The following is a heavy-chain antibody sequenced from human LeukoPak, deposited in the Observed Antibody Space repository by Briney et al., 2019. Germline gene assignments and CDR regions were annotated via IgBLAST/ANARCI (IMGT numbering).Heavy chain of an antibody. J-gene: IGHJ3*02. CDR1: GYTFTSYD. Sequence: GASVKVSCKASGYTFTSYDINWVRQATGQGLEWMGWMNPNSGNTGYAQKFQGRVTMTRDTSISTAYMELSSLRSEDAAVYYCAREIFGTHPHAFDIWGQGTMVTVSS. V-gene: IGHV1-8*01. CDR3: AREIFGTHPHAFDI. CDR2: MNPNSGNT. D-gene: IGHD3-3*01.